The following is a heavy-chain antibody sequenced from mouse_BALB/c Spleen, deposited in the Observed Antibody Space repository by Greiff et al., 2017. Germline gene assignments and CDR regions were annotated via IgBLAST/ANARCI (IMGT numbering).Heavy chain of an antibody. J-gene: IGHJ4*01. D-gene: IGHD3-3*01. CDR3: NAGVLGGDY. CDR1: GFNIKDYY. V-gene: IGHV14-4*02. Sequence: VQLQQSGAELVRSGASVKLSCTASGFNIKDYYMHWVKQRPEQGLEWIGWIDPENGDTEYAPKFQGKATMTADTSSNTAYLQLSSLTSEDTAVYYCNAGVLGGDYWGQGTSVTVSS. CDR2: IDPENGDT.